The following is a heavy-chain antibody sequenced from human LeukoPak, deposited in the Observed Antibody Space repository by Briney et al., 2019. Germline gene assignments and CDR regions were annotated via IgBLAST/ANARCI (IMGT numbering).Heavy chain of an antibody. CDR1: GFTFSSYA. Sequence: GGSLRLSCAASGFTFSSYAMSWVCQAPGKGLEWVSAISGSGGSTYYADSVKGRFTISRDNSKNSLYLQMNSLRAEDTALYYCAKGYYYYGMDVWGQGTTVTVSS. CDR2: ISGSGGST. J-gene: IGHJ6*02. V-gene: IGHV3-23*01. CDR3: AKGYYYYGMDV.